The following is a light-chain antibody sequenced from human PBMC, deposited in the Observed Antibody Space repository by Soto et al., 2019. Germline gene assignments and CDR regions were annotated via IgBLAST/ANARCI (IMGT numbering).Light chain of an antibody. CDR3: QQFGTSPRT. CDR1: QTVASNN. CDR2: DAS. V-gene: IGKV3D-20*01. Sequence: IVLTQAAALLSVSPGQRATLSCGASQTVASNNLAWYQLKPGLAPRLLIFDASYRATGIPDRFSGSVSGTVFTLTISRLEPEDSAVYYCQQFGTSPRTFGGGTKVDIK. J-gene: IGKJ4*01.